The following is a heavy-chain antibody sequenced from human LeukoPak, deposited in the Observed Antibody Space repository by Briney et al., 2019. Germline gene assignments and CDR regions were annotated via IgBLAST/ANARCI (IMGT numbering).Heavy chain of an antibody. D-gene: IGHD2-15*01. V-gene: IGHV3-48*04. Sequence: GGSLRLSCAASGFTFSSYSMNWVRQAPGTGLEWVSYICSSSTTIYYADSVKGRFTISRDNAKNSLYLQMNSLRAEDTAVYYCARLYCSGGSCYSGDAFDIWGQGTMVTVSS. J-gene: IGHJ3*02. CDR3: ARLYCSGGSCYSGDAFDI. CDR1: GFTFSSYS. CDR2: ICSSSTTI.